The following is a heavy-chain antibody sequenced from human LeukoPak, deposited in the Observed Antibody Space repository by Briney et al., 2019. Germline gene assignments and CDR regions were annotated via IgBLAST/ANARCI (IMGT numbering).Heavy chain of an antibody. D-gene: IGHD1-1*01. CDR2: ISYTVTS. J-gene: IGHJ4*02. CDR1: GGSISTYY. CDR3: ARVGDWNDLVY. Sequence: SETLSLTCPVSGGSISTYYWSWVRQPPGKGLEWIGYISYTVTSNYNPSLKSRVTISVDTSKNQFSLKLSSVTAADTAVYYCARVGDWNDLVYWGQGTLVTVSS. V-gene: IGHV4-59*01.